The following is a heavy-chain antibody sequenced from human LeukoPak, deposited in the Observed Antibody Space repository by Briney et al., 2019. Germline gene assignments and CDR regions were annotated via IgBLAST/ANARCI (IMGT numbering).Heavy chain of an antibody. Sequence: PGGSLRLSCAASGFTFSNYEMNWVRQAPGKGLEWLSYISGSGRTIYYADSVKGRFTISRDNAKNSLYLQMNSLIAEDTAVYYCAREATVTRDYVDYWGQGTLVTVSS. CDR3: AREATVTRDYVDY. CDR1: GFTFSNYE. D-gene: IGHD4-17*01. V-gene: IGHV3-48*03. CDR2: ISGSGRTI. J-gene: IGHJ4*02.